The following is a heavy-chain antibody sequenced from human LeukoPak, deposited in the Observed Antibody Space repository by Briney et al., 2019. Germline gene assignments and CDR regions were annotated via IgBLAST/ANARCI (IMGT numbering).Heavy chain of an antibody. Sequence: GGSLRLSCAASGFTFSSYSMNWVRQAPGKGLEWVSSISSSSSYIYYADSVKGRFTISRDNAKNSLYLQMNSLRAEDTAVYYCARDRREDFMVFDYWGQGTLVTVSS. CDR3: ARDRREDFMVFDY. CDR2: ISSSSSYI. D-gene: IGHD3-10*01. J-gene: IGHJ4*02. CDR1: GFTFSSYS. V-gene: IGHV3-21*01.